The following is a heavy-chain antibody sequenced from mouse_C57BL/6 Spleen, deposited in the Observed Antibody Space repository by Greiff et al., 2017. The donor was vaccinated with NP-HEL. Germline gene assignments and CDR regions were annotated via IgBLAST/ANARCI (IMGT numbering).Heavy chain of an antibody. CDR1: GYTFTSYW. Sequence: QVHVKQPGAELVKPGASVKMSCKASGYTFTSYWITWVKQRPGQGLEWIGDIYPGSGSTNYNEKFKSKATLTVDTSSSTAYMQLSSLTSEDSAVYYCAGTTVVAPFDYWGQGTTLTVSS. D-gene: IGHD1-1*01. V-gene: IGHV1-55*01. CDR2: IYPGSGST. CDR3: AGTTVVAPFDY. J-gene: IGHJ2*01.